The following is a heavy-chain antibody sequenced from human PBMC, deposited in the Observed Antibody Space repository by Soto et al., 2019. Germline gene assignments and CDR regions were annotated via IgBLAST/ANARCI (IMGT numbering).Heavy chain of an antibody. CDR1: GYTFTSYG. V-gene: IGHV1-18*01. D-gene: IGHD3-10*01. Sequence: ASVKVSCKASGYTFTSYGISWVRQAPGQGLEWMGWISAYNGNTNYAQKLQGRVTMTTDTSTSTAYMELRSLRSDDTAVYYCARVGSVGNSQGGIQHWGQGTLVTVSS. J-gene: IGHJ1*01. CDR2: ISAYNGNT. CDR3: ARVGSVGNSQGGIQH.